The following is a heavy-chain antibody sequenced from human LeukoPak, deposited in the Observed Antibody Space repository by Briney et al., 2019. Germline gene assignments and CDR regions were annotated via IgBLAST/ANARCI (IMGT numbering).Heavy chain of an antibody. D-gene: IGHD3-10*01. V-gene: IGHV3-23*01. CDR2: ISGSGGST. CDR3: AKDPSSLLWFGELLPPNDY. CDR1: GFTFSSYA. J-gene: IGHJ4*02. Sequence: GGSLRLSCAASGFTFSSYAMSWVRQAPGKGLEWVSAISGSGGSTYYTDSVKGRFTISRDNSKNTLYLQMNSLRAEDTAVYYCAKDPSSLLWFGELLPPNDYWGQGTLVTVSS.